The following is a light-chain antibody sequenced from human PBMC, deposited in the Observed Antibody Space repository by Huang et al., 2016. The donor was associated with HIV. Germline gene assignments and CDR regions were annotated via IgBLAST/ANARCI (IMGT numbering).Light chain of an antibody. CDR2: DSF. CDR1: QNLNNY. CDR3: QQRGAWPLT. Sequence: DIVLTQSPATLSLSPGQRATLSCRASQNLNNYLVWYQQKPGQAPRLLSYDSFNRATGIPARFSGSGSGTDFTLTINTLEPEDFAVYYCQQRGAWPLTFGGGTKVEIK. J-gene: IGKJ4*01. V-gene: IGKV3-11*01.